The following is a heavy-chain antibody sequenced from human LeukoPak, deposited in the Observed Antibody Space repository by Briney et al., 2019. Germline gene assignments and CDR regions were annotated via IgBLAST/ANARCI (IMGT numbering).Heavy chain of an antibody. CDR2: IKQDGSEK. CDR3: ARDGGYCSGGTCYSTH. Sequence: GGSLRLSCAASGFTFSSYWMTWVRQAPEKGLEGVASIKQDGSEKYYVDSVKDRFTISRDNAENSLYLQMHSLRAEDTAVYYCARDGGYCSGGTCYSTHWGQGTLIIVSP. CDR1: GFTFSSYW. V-gene: IGHV3-7*03. D-gene: IGHD2-15*01. J-gene: IGHJ4*02.